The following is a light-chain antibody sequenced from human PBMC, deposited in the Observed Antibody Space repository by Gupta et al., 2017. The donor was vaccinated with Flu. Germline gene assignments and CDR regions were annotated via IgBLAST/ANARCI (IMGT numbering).Light chain of an antibody. CDR2: GAS. CDR1: QSVSNNY. Sequence: EIVLTQSPGTLSLSPGERATLSCRASQSVSNNYLAWYQQKPGQAPRLLIYGASSRATGIPDRFSGSGSATDFTLTISILETEDFAVYYCQQYCRSPSSFGQGTKLEIK. V-gene: IGKV3-20*01. J-gene: IGKJ2*03. CDR3: QQYCRSPSS.